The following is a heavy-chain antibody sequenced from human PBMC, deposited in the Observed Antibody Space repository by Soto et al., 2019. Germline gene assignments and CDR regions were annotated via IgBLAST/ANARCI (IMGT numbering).Heavy chain of an antibody. CDR3: ASPSGYDFNFDY. CDR1: GGSISSSSYY. CDR2: IYYSGST. Sequence: SETLSLTCTVSGGSISSSSYYWGWIRQPPGKGLEWIGSIYYSGSTYYNPSLKSRVTISVDTSKNQFSLKLSSVTAADTAVYYCASPSGYDFNFDYWGQGTLVTVSS. D-gene: IGHD5-12*01. J-gene: IGHJ4*02. V-gene: IGHV4-39*01.